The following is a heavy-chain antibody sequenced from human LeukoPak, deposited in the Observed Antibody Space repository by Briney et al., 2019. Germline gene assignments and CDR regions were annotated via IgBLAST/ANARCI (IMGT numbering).Heavy chain of an antibody. CDR2: ISISGDT. V-gene: IGHV3-23*01. CDR1: GLTLSRCA. Sequence: GGSLRLSCAASGLTLSRCAMSWVRQAPGKGLEWVSSISISGDTYYADSVKGRFTLSRDNSMDTLYLQMNSLRAEDTAVYYCVRGLDYNVAWVYWGQGTLVTVSS. D-gene: IGHD3-10*01. J-gene: IGHJ4*02. CDR3: VRGLDYNVAWVY.